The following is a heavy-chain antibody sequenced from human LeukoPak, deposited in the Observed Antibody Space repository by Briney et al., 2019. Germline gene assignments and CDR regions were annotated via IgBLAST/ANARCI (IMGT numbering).Heavy chain of an antibody. V-gene: IGHV1-46*04. D-gene: IGHD6-19*01. J-gene: IGHJ4*02. CDR3: ASTTAVAGTSAYYFDY. CDR1: GHTFTSYY. CDR2: IHPSGGST. Sequence: SVKVSCKASGHTFTSYYMHWVRQAPGQVLEWMGIIHPSGGSTSYAQSLQGRVTMTTDLSARTIYMELGSRRSKEPCMYYRASTTAVAGTSAYYFDYWGQGTLVTVSS.